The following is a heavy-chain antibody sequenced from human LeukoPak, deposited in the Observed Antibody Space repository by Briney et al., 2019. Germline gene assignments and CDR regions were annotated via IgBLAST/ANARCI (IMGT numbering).Heavy chain of an antibody. J-gene: IGHJ3*02. Sequence: SETLSLTCTVSGGSISSYYWSWIRQPAGQGQEWIGRIYTSGSTNYNPSLNSRVTITVDTSKNQFSLKLSSVTAADTAVYYCARGCNRLLWFGEPDAFDIWGQGTMVTVSS. CDR2: IYTSGST. D-gene: IGHD3-10*01. V-gene: IGHV4-4*07. CDR1: GGSISSYY. CDR3: ARGCNRLLWFGEPDAFDI.